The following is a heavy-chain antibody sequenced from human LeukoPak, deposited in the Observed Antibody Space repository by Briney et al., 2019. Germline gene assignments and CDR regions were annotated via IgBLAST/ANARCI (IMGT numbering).Heavy chain of an antibody. Sequence: PGGSLRLSCVASGFPFSSYWMTWVRQAPGKGLESVANIKQDGSKKSYVDSVKGRFTISRDNAKNSLYLQMNSLRAEDTAIYYCTRVGYIDEGIDYWGQGTLVTVSS. CDR3: TRVGYIDEGIDY. J-gene: IGHJ4*02. D-gene: IGHD5-24*01. V-gene: IGHV3-7*04. CDR1: GFPFSSYW. CDR2: IKQDGSKK.